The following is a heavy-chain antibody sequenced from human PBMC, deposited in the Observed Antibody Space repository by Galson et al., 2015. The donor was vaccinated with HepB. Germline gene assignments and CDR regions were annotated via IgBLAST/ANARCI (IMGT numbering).Heavy chain of an antibody. Sequence: QSGAEVKEPGESLKISCKGSGYSFTTYWIGWVRQMPGKGLEWMGIVYPGDSDTRYSPSFQGPVTISVDKSISTAYLQWSSLKASDTAIYYCARSYTTMGSVFDYWGQGTLVTVSS. CDR2: VYPGDSDT. CDR3: ARSYTTMGSVFDY. V-gene: IGHV5-51*01. J-gene: IGHJ4*02. D-gene: IGHD1-1*01. CDR1: GYSFTTYW.